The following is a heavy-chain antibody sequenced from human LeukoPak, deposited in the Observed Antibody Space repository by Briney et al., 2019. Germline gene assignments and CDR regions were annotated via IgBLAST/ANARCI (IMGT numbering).Heavy chain of an antibody. Sequence: GGSLRLSCAASGFTFSSYSMNWVRQAPGKGLEWVSYISSSSSTIYYADSVKGRFTISRDNAKNSLYLQMNSLRAEDTAVYYCARFIVVVPAAMIGSPSDAFDIWGQGTMVTVSS. J-gene: IGHJ3*02. V-gene: IGHV3-48*01. CDR1: GFTFSSYS. CDR3: ARFIVVVPAAMIGSPSDAFDI. CDR2: ISSSSSTI. D-gene: IGHD2-2*01.